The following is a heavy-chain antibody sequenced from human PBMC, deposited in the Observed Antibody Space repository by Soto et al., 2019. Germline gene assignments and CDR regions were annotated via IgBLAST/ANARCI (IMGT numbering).Heavy chain of an antibody. CDR3: ARDTLSDGYCAGDCHPTFDH. Sequence: GGSLRLSCAASGFTVSSNYMSWARQPPGKGLEWVSVIYGGGTTFYADSVKGRFTLSRDNSKNTLYLQMNNLRAEDTAVYFCARDTLSDGYCAGDCHPTFDHWGQGALVTVSS. CDR1: GFTVSSNY. D-gene: IGHD2-21*02. V-gene: IGHV3-66*01. J-gene: IGHJ4*02. CDR2: IYGGGTT.